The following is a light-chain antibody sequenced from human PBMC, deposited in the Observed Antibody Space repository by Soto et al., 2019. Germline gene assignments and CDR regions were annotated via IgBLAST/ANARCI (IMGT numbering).Light chain of an antibody. CDR3: QQVNSYPRT. V-gene: IGKV1-9*01. CDR1: QDIGSD. CDR2: DAS. J-gene: IGKJ1*01. Sequence: DIQLTQSPSFLSASVGDRVTITCRASQDIGSDLAWYQQKPGKAPNLLIYDASTLQSGVPSRFSGGGSGTEFTLTISSLQPEDFATYHCQQVNSYPRTFGQGTKVEIK.